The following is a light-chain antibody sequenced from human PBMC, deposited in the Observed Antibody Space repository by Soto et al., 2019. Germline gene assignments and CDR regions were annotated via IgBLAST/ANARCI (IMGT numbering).Light chain of an antibody. V-gene: IGLV1-44*01. CDR3: AAWYDSLSAWV. CDR1: SSNIGDNP. Sequence: QSVLTQPPSASGTPGQRVTISCSGSSSNIGDNPVNWYQQVPGAAPKLLIYINDQRPSGVPDRFSGSKSGTSASLAISGLQPEDEADYYCAAWYDSLSAWVFGGGTKVTVL. J-gene: IGLJ3*02. CDR2: IND.